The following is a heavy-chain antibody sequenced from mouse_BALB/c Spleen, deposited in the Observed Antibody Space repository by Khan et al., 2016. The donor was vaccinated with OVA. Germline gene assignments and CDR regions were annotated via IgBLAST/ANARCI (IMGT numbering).Heavy chain of an antibody. D-gene: IGHD2-12*01. CDR2: ISYNGDT. J-gene: IGHJ2*01. V-gene: IGHV3-2*02. CDR1: GYSITSDYA. Sequence: EVKLEVSGPGLVKPSQSLSLTCNVTGYSITSDYAWNWIRQFPGNKLEWMGYISYNGDTAYNPSLKSRISITRDTSKNQSFLQLNSVTTEDTATYYGASMILDYYSSNFDGYYFDYWRQGTTLTVAP. CDR3: ASMILDYYSSNFDGYYFDY.